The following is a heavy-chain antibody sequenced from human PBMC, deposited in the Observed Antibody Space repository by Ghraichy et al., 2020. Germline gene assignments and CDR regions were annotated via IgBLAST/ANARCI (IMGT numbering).Heavy chain of an antibody. CDR2: ISWNSGSI. J-gene: IGHJ4*02. CDR1: GFTFDDYA. CDR3: AKADHSLSIDY. V-gene: IGHV3-9*01. Sequence: GGSLRLSCAASGFTFDDYAMHWVRQAPGKGLEWVSGISWNSGSIGYADSVKGRFTISRDNAKNSLYLQMNSLRAEDTALYYCAKADHSLSIDYWGQGTLVTVSS. D-gene: IGHD1-14*01.